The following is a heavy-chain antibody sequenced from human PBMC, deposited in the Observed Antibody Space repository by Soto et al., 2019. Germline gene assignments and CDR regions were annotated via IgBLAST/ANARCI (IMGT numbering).Heavy chain of an antibody. V-gene: IGHV3-7*01. Sequence: HPGGSLRLSCVASGFTFSPYWMTWVRQAPGKGLEWVATINHDASERYYVDSVKGRFTISRENARDSLYLQMNSLRVEDTAVYYCARGRETAARFKYYYGMDVWGHGTTVTVSS. CDR3: ARGRETAARFKYYYGMDV. CDR1: GFTFSPYW. CDR2: INHDASER. J-gene: IGHJ6*02. D-gene: IGHD1-1*01.